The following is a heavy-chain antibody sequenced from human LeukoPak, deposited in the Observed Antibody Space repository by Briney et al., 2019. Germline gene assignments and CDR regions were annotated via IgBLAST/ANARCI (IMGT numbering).Heavy chain of an antibody. CDR2: IYYSGST. V-gene: IGHV4-59*08. Sequence: SETLSLTCTVSGGSISSYYWSWIRQPPGKGLEWIGYIYYSGSTNYNPSLKSRVTISVDTSKNQFSLKLSSVTAADTAVCYCARHRNRIPDTAMVPNFDYWGQGTLVTVSS. CDR1: GGSISSYY. CDR3: ARHRNRIPDTAMVPNFDY. D-gene: IGHD5-18*01. J-gene: IGHJ4*02.